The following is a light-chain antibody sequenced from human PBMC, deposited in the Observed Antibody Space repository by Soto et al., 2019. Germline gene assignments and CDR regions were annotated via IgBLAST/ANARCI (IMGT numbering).Light chain of an antibody. CDR3: QQRSNWPPLT. CDR1: QSVSSN. J-gene: IGKJ4*01. V-gene: IGKV3-15*01. Sequence: EIVMTQSPATLSVSPGERATLSCRASQSVSSNLAWYQQKPGQAPRLLIYGASTRATGIPARFSGSGSGTEFTFTISSLQSEDFAVYYCQQRSNWPPLTFGGGTKVEIK. CDR2: GAS.